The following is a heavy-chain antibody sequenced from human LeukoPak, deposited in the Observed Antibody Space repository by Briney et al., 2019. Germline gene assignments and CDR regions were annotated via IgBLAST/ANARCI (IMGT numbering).Heavy chain of an antibody. CDR3: ARDKVFHPLDY. Sequence: ASVKVSCKASGNIITSYAMNWVRQAPGQGLEWMGWISAYNGNTNYAQKLQGRVTMTTDTSTSTAYMELRSLRSDDTAVYYCARDKVFHPLDYWGQGTLVTVSS. J-gene: IGHJ4*02. V-gene: IGHV1-18*01. CDR1: GNIITSYA. CDR2: ISAYNGNT.